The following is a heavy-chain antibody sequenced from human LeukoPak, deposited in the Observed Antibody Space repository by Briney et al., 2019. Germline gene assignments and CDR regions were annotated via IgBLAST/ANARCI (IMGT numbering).Heavy chain of an antibody. Sequence: ASVKVSCKASGYTFTGYYMHWVRQAPGQGLEWMGWINPNSGGTNYAQKFQGRVTMTRDTSISTAYMELSRLRSDDTAVYYCARVVTGDSGSYFPLDYWGQGTLVTVSS. D-gene: IGHD1-26*01. J-gene: IGHJ4*02. CDR3: ARVVTGDSGSYFPLDY. V-gene: IGHV1-2*02. CDR1: GYTFTGYY. CDR2: INPNSGGT.